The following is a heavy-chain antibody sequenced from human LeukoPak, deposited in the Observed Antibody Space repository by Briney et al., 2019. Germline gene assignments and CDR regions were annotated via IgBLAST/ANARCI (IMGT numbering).Heavy chain of an antibody. CDR2: ISSSGTTI. J-gene: IGHJ6*03. Sequence: GGSPRLSCVASGFSFSTYWMHWVRQAPGKGLEWVSYISSSGTTIDYADSVKGRFTISRDNAKNSLFLQMNSLRVEDTAVYYCARPTRDYYYYYMDVWGKGTTVTISS. CDR1: GFSFSTYW. V-gene: IGHV3-11*01. CDR3: ARPTRDYYYYYMDV.